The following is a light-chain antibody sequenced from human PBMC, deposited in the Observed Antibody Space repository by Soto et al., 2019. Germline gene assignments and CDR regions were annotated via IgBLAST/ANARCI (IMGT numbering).Light chain of an antibody. J-gene: IGKJ1*01. CDR3: QQYGYSRT. Sequence: VLTQSPGTLSLSPGERATLSCRASQTLSSRHLAWYQQKPGQAPRLLIYGSSSRATDIPDRFSGSGSGTDFTLTISTVEPEDCAIYYCQQYGYSRTFGQGTKVDIK. CDR2: GSS. V-gene: IGKV3-20*01. CDR1: QTLSSRH.